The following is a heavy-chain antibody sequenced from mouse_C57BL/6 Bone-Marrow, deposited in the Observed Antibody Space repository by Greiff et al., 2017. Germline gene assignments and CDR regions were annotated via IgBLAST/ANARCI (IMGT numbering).Heavy chain of an antibody. Sequence: VQLMQSGAELARPGASVKLSCKASGYTFTSYGISWVHQTPGQGLEWIADICPRSGNTYYPDKFKGQATLTADKSSSTAYMELRRLTSEDSAVYFGARERYDGSGYYFDDWGQGTTVTVSA. J-gene: IGHJ2*01. CDR3: ARERYDGSGYYFDD. CDR2: ICPRSGNT. CDR1: GYTFTSYG. D-gene: IGHD1-1*01. V-gene: IGHV1-81*01.